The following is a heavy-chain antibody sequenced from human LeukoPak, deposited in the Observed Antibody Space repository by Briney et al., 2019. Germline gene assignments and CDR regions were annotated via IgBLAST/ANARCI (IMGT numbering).Heavy chain of an antibody. J-gene: IGHJ2*01. CDR3: ARDLYSSGWDWYFDL. CDR2: IYYSGST. V-gene: IGHV4-59*01. CDR1: GGSISSYY. Sequence: PSETLSLTCTVSGGSISSYYWSWIRQPPGKGLEWIGYIYYSGSTNYNPSLKSRDTISVDTSKNQFSLKLSSVTAADTAVYYCARDLYSSGWDWYFDLWGRGTLVTVSS. D-gene: IGHD6-19*01.